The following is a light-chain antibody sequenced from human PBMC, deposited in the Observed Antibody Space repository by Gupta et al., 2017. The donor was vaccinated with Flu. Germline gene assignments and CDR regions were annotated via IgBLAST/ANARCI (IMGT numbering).Light chain of an antibody. Sequence: ATLSASPGERVTLFCRASQSVSSDLAWYQQKRGQAPRLLIYAASTRATGIPARFSGSGYGTEFTLTIISRQSEDFAVYYCQQYNNWPPLTFGGGTKVEI. CDR3: QQYNNWPPLT. CDR2: AAS. CDR1: QSVSSD. J-gene: IGKJ4*01. V-gene: IGKV3-15*01.